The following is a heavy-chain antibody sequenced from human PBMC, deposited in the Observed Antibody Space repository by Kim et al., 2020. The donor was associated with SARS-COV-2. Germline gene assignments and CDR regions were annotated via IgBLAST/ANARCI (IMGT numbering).Heavy chain of an antibody. CDR1: GFTFDDYA. J-gene: IGHJ3*02. Sequence: GGPLRLSCAASGFTFDDYAMHWVRQAPGKGLEWVSGISWNSGSIGYADSVKGRFTISRDNAKNSLYLQMNSLRAEDTALYYCAKDIRGYYDSSGYYSGFAFDIWGQGTMVTVSS. D-gene: IGHD3-22*01. V-gene: IGHV3-9*01. CDR3: AKDIRGYYDSSGYYSGFAFDI. CDR2: ISWNSGSI.